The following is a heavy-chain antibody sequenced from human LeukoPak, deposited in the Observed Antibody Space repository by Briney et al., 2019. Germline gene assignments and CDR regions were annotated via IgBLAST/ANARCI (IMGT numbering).Heavy chain of an antibody. J-gene: IGHJ6*03. CDR2: IQYDGSNK. CDR3: ARWIGAAGIEYHYYMDV. Sequence: GGSLRLSCAAFGFTFRSYGMHWVRQAPGKGLEWMAFIQYDGSNKYYADSVKGRFTISRDNSKNTLDLHMDSLRPEDTAVYYCARWIGAAGIEYHYYMDVWGRGTTVTVSS. V-gene: IGHV3-30*02. D-gene: IGHD6-13*01. CDR1: GFTFRSYG.